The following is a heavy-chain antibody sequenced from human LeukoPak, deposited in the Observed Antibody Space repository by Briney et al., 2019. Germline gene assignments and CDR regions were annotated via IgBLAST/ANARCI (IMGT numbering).Heavy chain of an antibody. J-gene: IGHJ4*02. Sequence: ASVKVSCKASGYTFTSYYMHRVRQAPGQGLEWMGIINPSGGSTSYAQKFQGRVTMTRDTSTSTVYMELSSLRSEDTAVYYCARDGDIVVVPAARPGRRQDYWGQGTLVTVSS. CDR1: GYTFTSYY. CDR2: INPSGGST. D-gene: IGHD2-2*01. CDR3: ARDGDIVVVPAARPGRRQDY. V-gene: IGHV1-46*01.